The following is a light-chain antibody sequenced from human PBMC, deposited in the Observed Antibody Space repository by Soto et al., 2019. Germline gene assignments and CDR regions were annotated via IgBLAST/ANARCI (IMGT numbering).Light chain of an antibody. CDR1: QTISDY. CDR2: AAS. V-gene: IGKV1-39*01. J-gene: IGKJ4*01. Sequence: DIQMTQSPSSLSASVGDRVTITCRASQTISDYLNWYQQKRGKAPSLLIYAASSLQSGVPSRFSASGSGTDFTLTITSLQPEDFAAYYCQQSSNTPLTFGGGTKVEIK. CDR3: QQSSNTPLT.